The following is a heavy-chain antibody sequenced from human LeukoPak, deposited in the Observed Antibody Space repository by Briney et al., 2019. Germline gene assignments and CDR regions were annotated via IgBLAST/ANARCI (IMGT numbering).Heavy chain of an antibody. J-gene: IGHJ4*02. Sequence: SETLSLTYTVYAGSISSYYWSWIRQPPGQGLEWIGYIYYSGSTNYNPSLKRRVTISVDSSKNQFSLKLSSVTAADTAVYYCARDTAVAGYDYWGQGTLVTVSS. D-gene: IGHD6-19*01. V-gene: IGHV4-59*01. CDR3: ARDTAVAGYDY. CDR1: AGSISSYY. CDR2: IYYSGST.